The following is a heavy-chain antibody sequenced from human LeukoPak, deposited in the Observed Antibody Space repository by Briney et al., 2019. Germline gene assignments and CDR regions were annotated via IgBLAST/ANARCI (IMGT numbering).Heavy chain of an antibody. CDR2: IYYSGST. CDR3: ARAYGSGTLVDP. J-gene: IGHJ5*02. D-gene: IGHD3-10*01. Sequence: SETLSLTCTVSGGSISSSSYYWGWIRQPPGKGLEWIGSIYYSGSTYYNPSLKSRVTMSVDTSKNQFSLKLSSVTAADTAVYYCARAYGSGTLVDPWGQGTLVTVSS. V-gene: IGHV4-39*07. CDR1: GGSISSSSYY.